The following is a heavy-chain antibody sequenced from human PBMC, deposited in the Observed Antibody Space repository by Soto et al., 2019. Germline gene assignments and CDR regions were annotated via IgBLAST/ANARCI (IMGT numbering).Heavy chain of an antibody. V-gene: IGHV3-23*01. Sequence: GGSLRLSCAASGFSFNNYPMSWVRQAPGEGLEWVSAIGTGGATYYADSVKGRFSISRDNSKNTLSLQMNSLRAEDTAVYYCAKKMSSSIPNFDNWGQGALVTVSS. CDR3: AKKMSSSIPNFDN. CDR2: IGTGGAT. J-gene: IGHJ4*02. CDR1: GFSFNNYP.